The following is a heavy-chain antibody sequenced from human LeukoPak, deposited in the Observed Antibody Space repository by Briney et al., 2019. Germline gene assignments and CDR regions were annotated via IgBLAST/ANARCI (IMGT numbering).Heavy chain of an antibody. CDR2: IWYDGSKE. Sequence: GRSLRLSCAASGYTFSSYGMRWVRQAPGKGLEWVAAIWYDGSKEYYVDSVKGRFTISRDDSKSTLYLQMNSLRDEDTAVYYCARDPCSARSCPPWDWGQGTQVIVSS. V-gene: IGHV3-33*01. CDR3: ARDPCSARSCPPWD. D-gene: IGHD2-15*01. CDR1: GYTFSSYG. J-gene: IGHJ4*02.